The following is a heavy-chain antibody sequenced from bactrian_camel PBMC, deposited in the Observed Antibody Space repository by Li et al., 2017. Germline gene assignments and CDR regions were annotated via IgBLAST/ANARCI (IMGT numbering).Heavy chain of an antibody. D-gene: IGHD5*01. V-gene: IGHV3S53*01. CDR3: AADLCAGWELSAGWRATDRFAY. CDR1: GNADFLDV. Sequence: HVQLVESGGGSVQAGGSLRLSCAASGNADFLDVMAWFRQAPGKEREGVASIDSDGIRFYRDDVKGRFTISEDNAKTTVYLQMNNLKPEDTAMYYCAADLCAGWELSAGWRATDRFAYWGQGTQVTVS. CDR2: IDSDGIR. J-gene: IGHJ4*01.